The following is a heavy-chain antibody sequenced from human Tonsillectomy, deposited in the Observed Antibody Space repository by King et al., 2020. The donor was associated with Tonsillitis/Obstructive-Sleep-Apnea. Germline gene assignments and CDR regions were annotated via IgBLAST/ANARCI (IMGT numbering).Heavy chain of an antibody. CDR3: AKELKNYYGSVSYYMGPDY. D-gene: IGHD3-10*01. Sequence: VQLVESGGGVVQPGRSLRLSCAASGFTFSSYGMHWVRQAPGKGLEGVAGMSYDGSNKYYADSVKGRFTISRANYKNTLHLQMNSLRAEVTAVYYCAKELKNYYGSVSYYMGPDYWGQGTLVTVPS. CDR1: GFTFSSYG. J-gene: IGHJ4*02. CDR2: MSYDGSNK. V-gene: IGHV3-30*18.